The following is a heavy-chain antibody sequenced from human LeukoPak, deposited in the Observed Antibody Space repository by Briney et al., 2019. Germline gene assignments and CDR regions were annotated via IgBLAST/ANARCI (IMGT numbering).Heavy chain of an antibody. CDR3: ARQNWGYAVSGFDY. CDR1: GGSISSSSYY. J-gene: IGHJ4*02. V-gene: IGHV4-39*01. CDR2: IYYSGST. D-gene: IGHD7-27*01. Sequence: SETLSPTCTVSGGSISSSSYYWGWIRQPPGTGLEWIGSIYYSGSTYYNPSLKSRVTISVDTSKNQFSLKLSSVTAADTAVYYCARQNWGYAVSGFDYWGQGTLVTVSS.